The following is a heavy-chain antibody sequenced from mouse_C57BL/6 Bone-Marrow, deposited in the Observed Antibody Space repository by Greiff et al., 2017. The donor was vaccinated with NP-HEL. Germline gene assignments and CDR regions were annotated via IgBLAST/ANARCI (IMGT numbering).Heavy chain of an antibody. CDR1: GFTFSDYG. J-gene: IGHJ3*01. D-gene: IGHD1-1*01. CDR2: ISSGSSTI. CDR3: ARPHHYYGSRAWFAY. Sequence: EVQLVESGGGLVKPGGSLKLSCAASGFTFSDYGMHWVRQAPEKGLEWVAYISSGSSTIYYADTVKGRFTISRDNAKNTLFLQMTSLRSEDTAMYYCARPHHYYGSRAWFAYWGQGTLVTVSA. V-gene: IGHV5-17*01.